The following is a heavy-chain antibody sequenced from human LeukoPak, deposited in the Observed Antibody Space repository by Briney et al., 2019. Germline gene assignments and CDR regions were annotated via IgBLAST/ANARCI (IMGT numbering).Heavy chain of an antibody. J-gene: IGHJ3*02. V-gene: IGHV4-31*03. D-gene: IGHD5-12*01. CDR2: IYYSGST. Sequence: SETLSLTCTASGGSISSGAYYWSWIRQHPGKGLEWIGYIYYSGSTYYNPSLKSRVTISVDTSKNQFSLKLSSVTAADTAVYYCARGTPLRRDAFDIWGQGTMVTVSS. CDR1: GGSISSGAYY. CDR3: ARGTPLRRDAFDI.